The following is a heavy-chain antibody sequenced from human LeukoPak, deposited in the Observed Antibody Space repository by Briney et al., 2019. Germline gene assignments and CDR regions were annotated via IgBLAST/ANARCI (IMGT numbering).Heavy chain of an antibody. V-gene: IGHV4-38-2*02. CDR3: ARGKVVAGTPGQNSWDH. Sequence: SETLSLTCTVSGYSISNGYYWGWIRQPPGKGLEWIGSIYHSGSTYYNPSLKSRVTISLDTSKNQFSLKLSSVTAADTAVYYCARGKVVAGTPGQNSWDHWGQGTLVTVSS. J-gene: IGHJ4*02. CDR1: GYSISNGYY. D-gene: IGHD6-19*01. CDR2: IYHSGST.